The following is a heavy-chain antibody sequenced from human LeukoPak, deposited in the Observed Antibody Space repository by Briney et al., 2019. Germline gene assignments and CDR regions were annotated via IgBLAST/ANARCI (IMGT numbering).Heavy chain of an antibody. D-gene: IGHD6-19*01. CDR2: IYYTGST. V-gene: IGHV4-39*01. CDR1: GGSISSSTNY. J-gene: IGHJ4*02. Sequence: PSETLSLTCNVSGGSISSSTNYWGWIRQPPGKGLEWIGSIYYTGSTFYKPSLRGRATISVDTSKNQFSLNLNSVTAADTAVYYCARHAVYAGSGWAFDYWGQGTLVTVFS. CDR3: ARHAVYAGSGWAFDY.